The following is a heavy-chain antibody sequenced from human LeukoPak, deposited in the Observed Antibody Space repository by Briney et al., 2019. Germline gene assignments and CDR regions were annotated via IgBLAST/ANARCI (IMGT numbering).Heavy chain of an antibody. CDR3: ARHFDNGDYKKTFDI. J-gene: IGHJ3*02. D-gene: IGHD4-17*01. CDR2: IHYTGRA. Sequence: PSETLSLTCSVFGGSISSTTYYWVWIRQPPGKGLECIASIHYTGRAYYNPSLKSRATISADTSKNHFSLHLRTVTAADTAVYYCARHFDNGDYKKTFDIWSQGTMVTVSS. V-gene: IGHV4-39*02. CDR1: GGSISSTTYY.